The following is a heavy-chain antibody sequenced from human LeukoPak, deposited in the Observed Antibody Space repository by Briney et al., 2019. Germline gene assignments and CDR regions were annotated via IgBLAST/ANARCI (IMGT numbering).Heavy chain of an antibody. V-gene: IGHV3-21*04. J-gene: IGHJ4*02. CDR3: ARPVVPAAIQGY. Sequence: GGSLRLSCAASGFTFSSYSMNWVRQAPGKGLEWVSSISSSSSYIYYADSVKGRFTISRDNAKNSLYLQMNSLRAEDTAVYYCARPVVPAAIQGYWGQGTLVTVSS. D-gene: IGHD2-2*02. CDR1: GFTFSSYS. CDR2: ISSSSSYI.